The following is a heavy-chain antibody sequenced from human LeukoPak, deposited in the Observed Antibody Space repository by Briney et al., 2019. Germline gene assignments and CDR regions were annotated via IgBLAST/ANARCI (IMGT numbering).Heavy chain of an antibody. CDR1: GCTFSSYA. CDR2: IIPICGTA. CDR3: ARRRDCSGGRCYANWYFDL. J-gene: IGHJ2*01. D-gene: IGHD2-15*01. V-gene: IGHV1-69*13. Sequence: ASVNVSCKASGCTFSSYAISWVRQALGQGLEWMGGIIPICGTANYPQKFQGRGTIAADESTRTAYMELSSLRSEDTAVYYCARRRDCSGGRCYANWYFDLWGRGTLVTVSS.